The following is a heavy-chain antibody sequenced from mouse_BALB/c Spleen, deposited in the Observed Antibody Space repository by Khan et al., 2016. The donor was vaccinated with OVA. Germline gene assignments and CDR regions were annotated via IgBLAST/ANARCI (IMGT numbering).Heavy chain of an antibody. J-gene: IGHJ4*01. CDR3: ARGGAAYYRNDGGAMEY. Sequence: QIQLVQSGPELKKPGETVRISCKASGYTFTTAGIQWVQKMPGKGLKWIGWINTHSGVPNMQKTSRDGFAFSLEISVNTAYLQITNLKNEDTATYFCARGGAAYYRNDGGAMEYWGQGTSVTVSS. D-gene: IGHD2-14*01. CDR1: GYTFTTAG. V-gene: IGHV9-4*02. CDR2: INTHSGVP.